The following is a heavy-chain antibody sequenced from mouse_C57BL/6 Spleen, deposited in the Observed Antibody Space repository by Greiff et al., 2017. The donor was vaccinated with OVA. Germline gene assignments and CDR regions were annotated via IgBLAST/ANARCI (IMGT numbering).Heavy chain of an antibody. CDR3: ARLEGRSAMDY. J-gene: IGHJ4*01. V-gene: IGHV1-59*01. CDR2: IDPSDSYT. CDR1: GYTFTSYW. D-gene: IGHD3-3*01. Sequence: QVQLKQPGAELVRPGTSVKLSCKASGYTFTSYWMHWVKQRPGQGLEWIGVIDPSDSYTNYNQKFKGKATLTVDTSSSTAYMQLSSLTSEDSAVYYCARLEGRSAMDYWGQGTSVTVSS.